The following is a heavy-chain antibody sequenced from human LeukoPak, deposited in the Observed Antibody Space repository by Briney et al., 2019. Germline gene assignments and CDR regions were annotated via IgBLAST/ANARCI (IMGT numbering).Heavy chain of an antibody. CDR3: ARDLYYYDSSGYYF. J-gene: IGHJ4*02. Sequence: ASVKVSCKASGYTFTGYYMHWVRQPPGQGLEWMGWINPNSGGINYAQKFQGRVTMTRDTSISTAYMELSRLRSDDTAVYYCARDLYYYDSSGYYFWGQGTLVTVSS. V-gene: IGHV1-2*02. D-gene: IGHD3-22*01. CDR2: INPNSGGI. CDR1: GYTFTGYY.